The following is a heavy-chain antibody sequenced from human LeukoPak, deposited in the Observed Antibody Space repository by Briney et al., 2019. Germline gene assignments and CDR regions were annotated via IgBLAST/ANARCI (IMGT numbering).Heavy chain of an antibody. CDR2: ITSSGGHT. D-gene: IGHD5-12*01. CDR1: GFTFTAYA. V-gene: IGHV3-23*01. J-gene: IGHJ5*02. Sequence: GGSLRLSCAASGFTFTAYAMSWVRQDPRAGLEWVSGITSSGGHTVYADSVKGWFTISRDNSRNTLFLQMNSLRVDDTAVYYCAMDPNGDYIGATSFDPWGRGTLVTVSS. CDR3: AMDPNGDYIGATSFDP.